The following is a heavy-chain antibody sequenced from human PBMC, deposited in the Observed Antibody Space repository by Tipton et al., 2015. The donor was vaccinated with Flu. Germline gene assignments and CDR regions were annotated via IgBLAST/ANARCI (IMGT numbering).Heavy chain of an antibody. J-gene: IGHJ4*02. CDR3: ARGRRYGDYIFDY. V-gene: IGHV3-7*01. Sequence: GSLRLSCATSGFTFSQYWMNWVRQAPGKGLEWVANINHDGSEKHYVESVKGRFTISRDNAKKSLYLQMNSLRAEDTAVYYCARGRRYGDYIFDYWGQGTLVTVSS. D-gene: IGHD4-17*01. CDR1: GFTFSQYW. CDR2: INHDGSEK.